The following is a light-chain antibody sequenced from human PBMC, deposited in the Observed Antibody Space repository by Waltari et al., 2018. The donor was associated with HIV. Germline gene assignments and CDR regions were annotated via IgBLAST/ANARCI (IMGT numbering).Light chain of an antibody. CDR2: DTN. J-gene: IGLJ3*02. Sequence: VLTQPPSVSAAPGHKVTSSCSGPTCHICDPYVPWFQQHPGTAPQILIYDTNKRPSGISDRFSGSKSGTSATLGITGRQTGDEADYYCGTWDSSLNSWEFGGGTKLTVL. CDR3: GTWDSSLNSWE. CDR1: TCHICDPY. V-gene: IGLV1-51*01.